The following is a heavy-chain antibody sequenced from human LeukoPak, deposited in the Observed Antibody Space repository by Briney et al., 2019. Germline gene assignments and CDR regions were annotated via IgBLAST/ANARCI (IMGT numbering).Heavy chain of an antibody. J-gene: IGHJ5*02. Sequence: RAASVKVSCKASGYTFTSYGISWVRQAPGQGLEWMGWISAYNGKTNYAQKLQGRVTMTTDTSTSTDYMELRSLRADETAVYYCARGGSSGWYVITNWFDPWGQGTLVTVSS. CDR2: ISAYNGKT. CDR1: GYTFTSYG. CDR3: ARGGSSGWYVITNWFDP. D-gene: IGHD6-19*01. V-gene: IGHV1-18*01.